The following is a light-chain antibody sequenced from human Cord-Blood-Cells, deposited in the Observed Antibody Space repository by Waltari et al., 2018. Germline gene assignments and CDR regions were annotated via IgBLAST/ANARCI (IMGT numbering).Light chain of an antibody. CDR3: QQSYSTPLT. CDR2: AAS. J-gene: IGKJ4*01. V-gene: IGKV1-39*01. Sequence: EIQMTQSPSSLSASVGDRVTITCRSSQSISSYLNWYQQKPGKAPKLLIYAASSLQSGVPSRFSGSGSGTDFTLTISSLQPEDFATYYCQQSYSTPLTFGRGTKVEIK. CDR1: QSISSY.